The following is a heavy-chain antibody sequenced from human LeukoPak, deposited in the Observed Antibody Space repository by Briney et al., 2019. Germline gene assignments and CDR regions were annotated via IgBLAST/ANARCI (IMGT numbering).Heavy chain of an antibody. Sequence: GGSLRLSCTVSGFTVSSNSMSWVRRAPGKGLEWVSFIYSDNTHYSDSVKGRFTISRDNSKNTLYLQMNSLRAEDTAVYYCARPGHGNYGPVGYWGQGTLVTVSS. CDR2: IYSDNT. V-gene: IGHV3-53*01. CDR1: GFTVSSNS. D-gene: IGHD3-22*01. CDR3: ARPGHGNYGPVGY. J-gene: IGHJ4*02.